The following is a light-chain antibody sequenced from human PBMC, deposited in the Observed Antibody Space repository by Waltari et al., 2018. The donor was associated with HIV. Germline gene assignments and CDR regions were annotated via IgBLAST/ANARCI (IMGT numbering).Light chain of an antibody. V-gene: IGLV2-11*01. CDR1: SSDVGGFNY. CDR3: CSYAGRNTLL. CDR2: DVT. Sequence: QSALIQPRSASGSPGPPVTISSPATSSDVGGFNYVSWYQQYPGRAPKLMIYDVTKRHAAVPHRFSGSKSGNAASLTISGSQSEDEADYYCCSYAGRNTLLFGGGTTLTVL. J-gene: IGLJ2*01.